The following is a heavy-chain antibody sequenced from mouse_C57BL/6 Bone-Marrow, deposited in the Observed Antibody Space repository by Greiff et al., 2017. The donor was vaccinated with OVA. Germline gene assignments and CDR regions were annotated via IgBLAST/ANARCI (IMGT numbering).Heavy chain of an antibody. CDR3: ARSYYGNPFAY. Sequence: EVKLQESGGGLVKPGGSLKLSCAASGFTFSDYGMHWVRQAPEKGLEWVAYISSGSSTIYYADTVKGRFTISRDNAKNTLFLQMTSLRSEDTAMYYCARSYYGNPFAYWGQGTLVTVSA. CDR1: GFTFSDYG. V-gene: IGHV5-17*01. J-gene: IGHJ3*01. CDR2: ISSGSSTI. D-gene: IGHD2-1*01.